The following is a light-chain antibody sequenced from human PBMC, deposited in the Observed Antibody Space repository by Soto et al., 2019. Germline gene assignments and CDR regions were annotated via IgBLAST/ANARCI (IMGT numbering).Light chain of an antibody. CDR3: SSCTSGV. J-gene: IGLJ2*01. V-gene: IGLV2-18*02. Sequence: QSALTQPPSVSGSPGQSVTISCTGTSSDVGSYNRVSWYQQPPGTAPKLMIYEVSNRPSGVPDRFSGSKSGNTASLTISGLQAEDEADYYCSSCTSGVFGGGTKLTVL. CDR1: SSDVGSYNR. CDR2: EVS.